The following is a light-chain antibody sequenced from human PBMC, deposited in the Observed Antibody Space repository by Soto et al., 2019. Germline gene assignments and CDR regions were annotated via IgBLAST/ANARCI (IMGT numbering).Light chain of an antibody. CDR1: SSDVGGYNY. CDR3: SSYTSSSTLSYV. Sequence: LTQPASVSGSPGQSITISCTGTSSDVGGYNYVSWYQQHPGKAPKLMIYEVSNRPSGVSNRFSGSKSGNTASLTISGLQAEHEADYYCSSYTSSSTLSYVFGTGTKVTVL. CDR2: EVS. J-gene: IGLJ1*01. V-gene: IGLV2-14*01.